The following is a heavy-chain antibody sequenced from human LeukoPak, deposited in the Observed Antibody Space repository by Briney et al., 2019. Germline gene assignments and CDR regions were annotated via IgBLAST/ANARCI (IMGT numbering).Heavy chain of an antibody. V-gene: IGHV1-18*04. Sequence: ASVKVSCKASGYTFSNYGISWGRQAPGQGLEWMGWISPYNGNTDYAQNLQGRVTMTTDTSTSTVYMELRSLRSDDTAVYYCARDRSTSDYWGQGTLVTVSS. CDR2: ISPYNGNT. CDR3: ARDRSTSDY. D-gene: IGHD2-2*01. CDR1: GYTFSNYG. J-gene: IGHJ4*02.